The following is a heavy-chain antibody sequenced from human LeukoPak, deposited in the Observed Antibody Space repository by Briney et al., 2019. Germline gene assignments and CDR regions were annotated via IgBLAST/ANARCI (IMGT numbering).Heavy chain of an antibody. J-gene: IGHJ4*02. CDR2: ISGSGEIT. D-gene: IGHD3-3*01. Sequence: GGSLRLSCAASGFTFNEYYISWIRQAPGKGPEWVSSISGSGEITSYADSVKGRITMSRDNAKNSVYLQMNSLRAEDTAVYYCARYTIFEYYFDYWGQGTLVTVSS. CDR1: GFTFNEYY. V-gene: IGHV3-11*01. CDR3: ARYTIFEYYFDY.